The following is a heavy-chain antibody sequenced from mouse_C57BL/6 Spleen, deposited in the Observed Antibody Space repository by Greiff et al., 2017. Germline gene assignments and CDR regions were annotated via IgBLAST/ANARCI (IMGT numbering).Heavy chain of an antibody. CDR2: IYPGNSDT. D-gene: IGHD2-4*01. Sequence: EVQLQQSGTVLARPGASVKMSCKTSGYTFTSYWMHWVKQRPGQGLEWIGAIYPGNSDTSYNQKFKGKAKLTAVTSASTAYMELSSLTNEDSAVSYCTPIYYDYDGFAYWGQVTLVTVSA. V-gene: IGHV1-5*01. CDR3: TPIYYDYDGFAY. CDR1: GYTFTSYW. J-gene: IGHJ3*01.